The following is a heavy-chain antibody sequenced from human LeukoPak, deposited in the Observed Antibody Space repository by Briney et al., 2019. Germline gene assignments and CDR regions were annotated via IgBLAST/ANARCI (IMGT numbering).Heavy chain of an antibody. V-gene: IGHV1-2*02. J-gene: IGHJ6*02. D-gene: IGHD3-22*01. CDR1: GYTFTGYY. Sequence: GASVKVSCKASGYTFTGYYMHWVRQAPGQGLEWMGWINPNSGGTNYAQKFQGRVTMTRDTSISTAYMELSRLRSDDTAVYYCARNYYDSSGYPYYYGMDVWGQGTLVTVSS. CDR3: ARNYYDSSGYPYYYGMDV. CDR2: INPNSGGT.